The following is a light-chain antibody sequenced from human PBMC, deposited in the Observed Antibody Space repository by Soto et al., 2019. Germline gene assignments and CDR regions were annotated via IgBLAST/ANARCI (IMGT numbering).Light chain of an antibody. CDR1: QSVSSSY. CDR2: GAS. Sequence: EIVLKQSPGTLSLSPGERATLSCRASQSVSSSYLAWYQQKPGQAPRLLIYGASSRATGIPDRFSGSGSGTDFTLTISRLEPEDFAVYDCQQYGSSFTFGPGTKVDIK. J-gene: IGKJ3*01. V-gene: IGKV3-20*01. CDR3: QQYGSSFT.